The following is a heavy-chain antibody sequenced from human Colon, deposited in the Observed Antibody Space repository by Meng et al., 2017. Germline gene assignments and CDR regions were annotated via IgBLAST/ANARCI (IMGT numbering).Heavy chain of an antibody. CDR3: ARGRYSGYLP. CDR1: GGSFSGYY. J-gene: IGHJ5*02. D-gene: IGHD5-12*01. Sequence: QGQLPQWGARLLKPSETLSLACAVYGGSFSGYYWSWIRQPPGKGLEWIGEINHSGSTNYNPSLKSRVTISVDTSKNQFSLKLSSVTAADTAVYYCARGRYSGYLPWGQGTLVTVSS. V-gene: IGHV4-34*01. CDR2: INHSGST.